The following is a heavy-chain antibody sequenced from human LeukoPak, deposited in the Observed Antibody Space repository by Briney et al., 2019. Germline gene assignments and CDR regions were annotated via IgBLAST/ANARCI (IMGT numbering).Heavy chain of an antibody. CDR2: IYYSGST. Sequence: SETLSLTCTVSGYSISSGYYWGWIRQPPGKGLEWIGSIYYSGSTYYNPSLKSRVTISVDTSKNQFSLKLSSVTAADTAVYYCARVSRYYYDSSGYYYFDYWGQGTLVTVSS. CDR1: GYSISSGYY. CDR3: ARVSRYYYDSSGYYYFDY. J-gene: IGHJ4*02. D-gene: IGHD3-22*01. V-gene: IGHV4-38-2*02.